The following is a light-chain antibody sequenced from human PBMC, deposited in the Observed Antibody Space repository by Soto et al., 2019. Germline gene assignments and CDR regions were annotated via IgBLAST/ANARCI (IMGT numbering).Light chain of an antibody. CDR3: SSYAGRNNFYV. CDR1: SSDVGGYNY. CDR2: EVT. V-gene: IGLV2-8*01. J-gene: IGLJ1*01. Sequence: QSALTQSPSASGSPGQSVTISCTGTSSDVGGYNYVSWYQQHPGKAPKLIIYEVTKRPSGVPDRFSGSKSGNTASLTVSGLQAEDEADYYCSSYAGRNNFYVFGTGTKVTVL.